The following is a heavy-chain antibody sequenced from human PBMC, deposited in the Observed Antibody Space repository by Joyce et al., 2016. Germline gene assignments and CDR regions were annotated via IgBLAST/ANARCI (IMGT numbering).Heavy chain of an antibody. Sequence: QVQLVQSGAEVKQPGSSGKVSCRASGGTFSTYAISWVRQAPGQGIEWMGGIIPIFGTTNYAQKFQGRVTITADESTSTANMDLSSLRSEDTAVYYCARDLHSSYYYDSGPKYYYYGMDVWGHGTTVTVYS. CDR2: IIPIFGTT. D-gene: IGHD3-10*01. J-gene: IGHJ6*02. CDR3: ARDLHSSYYYDSGPKYYYYGMDV. V-gene: IGHV1-69*01. CDR1: GGTFSTYA.